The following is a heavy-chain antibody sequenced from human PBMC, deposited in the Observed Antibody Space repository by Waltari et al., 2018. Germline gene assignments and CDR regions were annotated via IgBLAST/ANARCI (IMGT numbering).Heavy chain of an antibody. V-gene: IGHV1-69-2*01. CDR1: GYTFTDYY. CDR3: ARLPGYSSGWYDS. J-gene: IGHJ5*01. Sequence: EVQLVQSGAEVKKPGATVKISCKASGYTFTDYYIHWVQQAPGKGLEWMGRVDPADSETIYAEKFQGRVTITADTSTDTAYMELSSLRSDDTAVYFCARLPGYSSGWYDSWGQGTLVTVSS. D-gene: IGHD6-19*01. CDR2: VDPADSET.